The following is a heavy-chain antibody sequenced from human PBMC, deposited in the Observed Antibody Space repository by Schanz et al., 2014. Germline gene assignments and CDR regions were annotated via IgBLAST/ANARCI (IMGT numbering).Heavy chain of an antibody. CDR3: AKDPHKDYGGKTQALDI. D-gene: IGHD4-17*01. V-gene: IGHV3-33*06. Sequence: QVQLVESGGGVVQPGRSLRLSCATSGFTFSSYGMHWVRQAPGKGLEWVAVIWFDGNNKYYADSVKGRFTISRDNSKNTLYLQMNSLRAEDTALYYCAKDPHKDYGGKTQALDIWGQGTMVTVSS. CDR1: GFTFSSYG. CDR2: IWFDGNNK. J-gene: IGHJ3*02.